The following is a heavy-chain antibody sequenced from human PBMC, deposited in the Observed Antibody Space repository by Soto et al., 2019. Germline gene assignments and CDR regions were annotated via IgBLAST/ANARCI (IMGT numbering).Heavy chain of an antibody. V-gene: IGHV3-66*01. Sequence: EVQLVESGGGLVPPGGSLRLSCAASGFIVSSNYMSWVRQAPGKGLEWVSAIWSGGSTYYADSVKGRFTISRDNSKNMLYLQMNSLRAEDTAVYYCARGSGGNWFDPWGEGTLVTVSS. CDR1: GFIVSSNY. D-gene: IGHD3-10*01. CDR2: IWSGGST. CDR3: ARGSGGNWFDP. J-gene: IGHJ5*02.